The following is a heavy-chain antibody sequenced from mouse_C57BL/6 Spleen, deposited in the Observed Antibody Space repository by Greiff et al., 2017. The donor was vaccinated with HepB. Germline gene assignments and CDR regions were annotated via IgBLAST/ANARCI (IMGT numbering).Heavy chain of an antibody. CDR1: GFTFSDYY. J-gene: IGHJ2*01. D-gene: IGHD2-4*01. Sequence: EVKLMESEGGLVQPGSSMKLSCTASGFTFSDYYMAWVRQVPEKGLEWVANINYDGSSTYYLDSLKSRFIISRDNAENILYLQMSSLKSEDTATYYCARIGDDYDHWGQGTTLTVSS. CDR3: ARIGDDYDH. CDR2: INYDGSST. V-gene: IGHV5-16*01.